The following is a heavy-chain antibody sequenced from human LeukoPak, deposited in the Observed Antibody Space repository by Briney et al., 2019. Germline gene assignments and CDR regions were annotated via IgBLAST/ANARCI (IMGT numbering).Heavy chain of an antibody. D-gene: IGHD5-18*01. Sequence: SETLSLTCTVSGYSISSGYYWGWIRQPPGKWLEWIGGIYHRGSTYYNPSLKSRVTISVDTSKNQFSLKLSSVTAADTAVYYCARNGYPNWFDPWGQGTLVTVSS. CDR3: ARNGYPNWFDP. J-gene: IGHJ5*02. CDR2: IYHRGST. CDR1: GYSISSGYY. V-gene: IGHV4-38-2*02.